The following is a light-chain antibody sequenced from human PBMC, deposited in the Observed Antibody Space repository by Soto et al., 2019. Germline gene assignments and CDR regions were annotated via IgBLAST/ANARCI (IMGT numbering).Light chain of an antibody. V-gene: IGKV1-39*01. Sequence: DIQMTQSPSSLSASVGDRVTITCWASQSISNSLNWYQQKPGKAPDLLIYAASNLQSGVPSRFSGSGSGTDFTLTISSLQPEDFATYYCQQSYSSPQMYTFGQGTKLEIK. CDR2: AAS. CDR1: QSISNS. CDR3: QQSYSSPQMYT. J-gene: IGKJ2*01.